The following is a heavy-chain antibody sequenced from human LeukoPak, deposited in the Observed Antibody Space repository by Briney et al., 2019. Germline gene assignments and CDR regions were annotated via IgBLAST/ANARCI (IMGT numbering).Heavy chain of an antibody. J-gene: IGHJ4*02. CDR3: ARGQYYDYVWGSYRSELDY. V-gene: IGHV4-34*01. Sequence: SETLSLTCAVYGGSFSGYDWSWIRQPPGKGLEWIGEINHSGSTNYNPSLKSRVTISVDTSKNQCSLKLSSVTAADTAVYYCARGQYYDYVWGSYRSELDYWGQGTLVTVSS. D-gene: IGHD3-16*02. CDR1: GGSFSGYD. CDR2: INHSGST.